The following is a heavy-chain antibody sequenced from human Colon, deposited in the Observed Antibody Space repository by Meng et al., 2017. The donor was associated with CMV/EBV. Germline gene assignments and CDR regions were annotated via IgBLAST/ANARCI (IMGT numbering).Heavy chain of an antibody. V-gene: IGHV2-5*02. CDR3: ARSDFWSGYTIYYFDY. Sequence: QITLKESGPTLVKSTQTLTLTCPXXXFSLSSSGVGVGWIRQPPGKALEWLALIYWDDDKTYNPSLKSRLTITKDTSKNQVVLTLTNVDPVDTATYYCARSDFWSGYTIYYFDYWGPGTLVTVSS. CDR2: IYWDDDK. D-gene: IGHD3-3*01. CDR1: XFSLSSSGVG. J-gene: IGHJ4*02.